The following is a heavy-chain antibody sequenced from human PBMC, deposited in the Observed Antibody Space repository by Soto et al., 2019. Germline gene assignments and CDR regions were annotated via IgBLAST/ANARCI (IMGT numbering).Heavy chain of an antibody. J-gene: IGHJ6*02. CDR3: ASLGVGDWANYYYYYGMDV. V-gene: IGHV3-23*01. CDR2: VTANGGST. D-gene: IGHD2-21*02. Sequence: EVQLLESGGGFVQPRGSLRLSCAATGFTFSVYAMTWVRQAPGKGLEWVSAVTANGGSTYSADSVKGRFTISRDNSKNKLFLQMNSLRAEDTAVYYCASLGVGDWANYYYYYGMDVGGQGTTVTLSS. CDR1: GFTFSVYA.